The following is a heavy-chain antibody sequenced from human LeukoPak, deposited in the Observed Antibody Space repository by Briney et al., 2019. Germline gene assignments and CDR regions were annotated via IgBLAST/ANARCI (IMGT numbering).Heavy chain of an antibody. J-gene: IGHJ4*02. D-gene: IGHD2-2*01. Sequence: GGSLRLSCAASGFTFSSYSMNWVRQAPGKGLEWVSSSSSSSSYIYYADSVKGRFTISRDNAKNSLYLQMNSLRAEDTAVYYCARAEGYCSSTSCSKIDYWGQGTLVTVSS. CDR2: SSSSSSYI. CDR3: ARAEGYCSSTSCSKIDY. V-gene: IGHV3-21*01. CDR1: GFTFSSYS.